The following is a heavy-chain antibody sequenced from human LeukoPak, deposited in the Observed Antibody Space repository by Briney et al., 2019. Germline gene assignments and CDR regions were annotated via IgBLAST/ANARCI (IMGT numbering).Heavy chain of an antibody. CDR3: AREDDYGVHVASY. V-gene: IGHV1-2*02. Sequence: GASVKVSRKASGYRFTAYFIHWMRQAPGQGLEWMGWINPTSGGTNYAQKFQGRVTLTRDTSISTAYMDLGSLRSDDTAVYYCAREDDYGVHVASYWGQGTLVTVSS. CDR1: GYRFTAYF. J-gene: IGHJ4*02. CDR2: INPTSGGT. D-gene: IGHD4-17*01.